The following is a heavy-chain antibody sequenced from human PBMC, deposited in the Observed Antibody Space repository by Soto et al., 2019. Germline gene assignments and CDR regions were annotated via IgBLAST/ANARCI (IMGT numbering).Heavy chain of an antibody. V-gene: IGHV3-48*03. CDR3: ARDRAAGGY. J-gene: IGHJ4*02. Sequence: LRLSCAASGFSFSNYEMNWVRQAPGKGLEWVAYISSGGDTIHYADSVRGRFTVSRDNARNSLSLQMNTLRVEDTALYYCARDRAAGGYWGQGTLVTVSS. D-gene: IGHD6-13*01. CDR1: GFSFSNYE. CDR2: ISSGGDTI.